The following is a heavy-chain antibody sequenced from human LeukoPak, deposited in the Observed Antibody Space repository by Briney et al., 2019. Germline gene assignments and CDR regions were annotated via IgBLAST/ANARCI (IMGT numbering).Heavy chain of an antibody. D-gene: IGHD3-10*01. Sequence: PSETLSLTCAVYGGSLSGYYWSWIRQPPGKGLEWIGEINHSGSTNYNPSLKSRVTISVDTSKNQFSLKLSSVTAADTAVYYCARGARRGWYFDYWGQGTLVTVSS. CDR2: INHSGST. CDR1: GGSLSGYY. CDR3: ARGARRGWYFDY. J-gene: IGHJ4*02. V-gene: IGHV4-34*01.